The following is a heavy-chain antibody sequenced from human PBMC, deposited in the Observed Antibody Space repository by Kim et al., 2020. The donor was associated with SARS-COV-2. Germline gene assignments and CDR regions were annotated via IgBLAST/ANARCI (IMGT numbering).Heavy chain of an antibody. V-gene: IGHV3-30*04. CDR2: ISYDESDK. Sequence: GGSLRLSCAASGFSFSFYAMHWVRQAPGKGLEWVAVISYDESDKYYADSVKGRFTISRDNSKNTVYLQMDSLRVEDTAVYYCAKDGRDLSYLEYYFDHWGQGTLATVSS. CDR3: AKDGRDLSYLEYYFDH. D-gene: IGHD3-3*01. J-gene: IGHJ4*02. CDR1: GFSFSFYA.